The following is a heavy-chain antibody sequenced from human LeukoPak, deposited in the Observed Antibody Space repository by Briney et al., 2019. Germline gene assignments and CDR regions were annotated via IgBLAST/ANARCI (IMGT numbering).Heavy chain of an antibody. D-gene: IGHD6-13*01. Sequence: SETLSLSCTVSGYSISNNYYWGWIRQPPGKGLEWIGSIYHSGSTYYNPSLKSRVTISVDTSKNQFSLKLSSVTAADTAVYYCAREDSSSWYKDAAYYYYMDVWGKGTTVTVSS. CDR2: IYHSGST. CDR1: GYSISNNYY. CDR3: AREDSSSWYKDAAYYYYMDV. V-gene: IGHV4-38-2*02. J-gene: IGHJ6*03.